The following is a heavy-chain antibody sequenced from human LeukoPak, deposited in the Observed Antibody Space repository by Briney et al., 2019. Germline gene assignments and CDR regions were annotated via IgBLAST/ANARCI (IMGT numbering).Heavy chain of an antibody. CDR3: ARQDYDILTGYTPYYFDY. V-gene: IGHV3-7*01. Sequence: GGSLGLSCAASGFTFSSYWMSWVRQAPGKGLEWVANIKQDGSEKYYVDSVKGRFTISRDNAKNSLYLQMNSLRAEDTAVYYCARQDYDILTGYTPYYFDYWGQGTLVTVSS. J-gene: IGHJ4*02. CDR1: GFTFSSYW. D-gene: IGHD3-9*01. CDR2: IKQDGSEK.